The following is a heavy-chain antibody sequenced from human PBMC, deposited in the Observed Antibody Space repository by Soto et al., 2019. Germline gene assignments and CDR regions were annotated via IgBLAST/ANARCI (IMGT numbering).Heavy chain of an antibody. CDR2: ISYSGTT. D-gene: IGHD5-18*01. CDR1: GGSLSSYY. J-gene: IGHJ4*02. Sequence: SETLSLPWTVSGGSLSSYYWSWIRRPPGMGLEWIASISYSGTTNYNSSLKSRVTISIDTSKNQFSLKFNSVTAAETAVYYCAREGYNFGPFDYWGQGALVTVSS. CDR3: AREGYNFGPFDY. V-gene: IGHV4-59*01.